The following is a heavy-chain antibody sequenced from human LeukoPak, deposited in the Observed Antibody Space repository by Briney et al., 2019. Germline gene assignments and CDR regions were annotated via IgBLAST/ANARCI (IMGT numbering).Heavy chain of an antibody. CDR1: GFTFSSYA. V-gene: IGHV3-23*01. CDR2: ISGSGGST. Sequence: GGSLRLSCAASGFTFSSYAMSWVRQAPGKGLELVSAISGSGGSTFYADSVKGRFTISRDNSKNTLYLQMNSLRAEDTAVYYCAKDDCSSTSCFHWYYWGQGTLVTVSS. D-gene: IGHD2-2*01. J-gene: IGHJ4*02. CDR3: AKDDCSSTSCFHWYY.